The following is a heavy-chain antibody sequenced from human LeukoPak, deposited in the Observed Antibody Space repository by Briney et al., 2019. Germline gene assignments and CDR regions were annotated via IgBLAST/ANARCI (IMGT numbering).Heavy chain of an antibody. V-gene: IGHV4-59*08. D-gene: IGHD4-17*01. J-gene: IGHJ4*02. CDR2: IYYSGST. Sequence: SETLSLTCTVSGGSISSYYWSWIRQPPGKGLEWIGYIYYSGSTNYNPSLKSRVTISVDTSKNQFSLKLSSVTAADTAVYYCARTREYGYFDYWGQGTLVTVSS. CDR1: GGSISSYY. CDR3: ARTREYGYFDY.